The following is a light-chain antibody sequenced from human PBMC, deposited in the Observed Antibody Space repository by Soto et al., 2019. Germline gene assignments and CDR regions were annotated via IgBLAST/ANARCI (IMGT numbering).Light chain of an antibody. CDR1: SSDVGSYNL. J-gene: IGLJ1*01. V-gene: IGLV2-14*02. CDR3: SSHTTISTYV. Sequence: QSVLTQPASVSGSPLQSITISCTGTSSDVGSYNLVSWYQQHPGKAPKLMIYDVTNRPSGVSNRFSGSKSGNTASLTISGLQAEDEADYYCSSHTTISTYVFGTGTKVTVL. CDR2: DVT.